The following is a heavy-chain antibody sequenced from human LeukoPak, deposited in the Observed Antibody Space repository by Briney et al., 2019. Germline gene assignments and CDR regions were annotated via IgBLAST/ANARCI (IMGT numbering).Heavy chain of an antibody. CDR1: GYTFTGYY. CDR2: INPNSGGT. V-gene: IGHV1-2*06. Sequence: ASVKVSCKASGYTFTGYYMHWVRQAPGQGLEWMGRINPNSGGTNYAQKFQGRVTMTRDTCISTAYMELSRLRSDDTAVYYCARDGYAGSSWYGYWGQGTLVTVSS. J-gene: IGHJ4*02. CDR3: ARDGYAGSSWYGY. D-gene: IGHD6-13*01.